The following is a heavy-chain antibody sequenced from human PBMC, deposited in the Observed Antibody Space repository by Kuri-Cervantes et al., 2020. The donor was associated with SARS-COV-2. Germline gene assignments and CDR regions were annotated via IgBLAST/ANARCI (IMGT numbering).Heavy chain of an antibody. CDR3: ARGYCTNGVCAQDY. D-gene: IGHD2-8*01. CDR2: MSYDGSNR. Sequence: GESLKISCAASGFAFGGYGMHWVRQPPGKGLEWVAVMSYDGSNRYYAASVRGRFAISRDNSKNTLYLQMNSLRAEDTAVYYCARGYCTNGVCAQDYWGQGTLVTVSS. J-gene: IGHJ4*02. V-gene: IGHV3-30*03. CDR1: GFAFGGYG.